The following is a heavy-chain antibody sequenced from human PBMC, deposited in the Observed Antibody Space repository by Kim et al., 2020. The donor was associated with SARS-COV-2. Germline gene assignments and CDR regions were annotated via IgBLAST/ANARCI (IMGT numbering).Heavy chain of an antibody. Sequence: GRFTIARDNSKNTLYLQMNSLRAEDTAVYYCAREGVLYDSSGYYSGWFDPWGQGTLVTVSS. J-gene: IGHJ5*02. D-gene: IGHD3-22*01. V-gene: IGHV3-30*07. CDR3: AREGVLYDSSGYYSGWFDP.